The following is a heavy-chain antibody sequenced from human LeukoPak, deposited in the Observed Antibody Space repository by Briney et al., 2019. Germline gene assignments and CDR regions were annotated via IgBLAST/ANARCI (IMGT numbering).Heavy chain of an antibody. D-gene: IGHD2-2*01. CDR3: ARRGDFVVVPAPPALFDY. CDR1: GGSISSSSYY. J-gene: IGHJ4*02. Sequence: SETLSLTCTVSGGSISSSSYYWGWIRQPPGKGLEWIGSIFYSGGTYYNPSLKSRVTISVDTSKNQFSLKLSSVTAADTAVYYCARRGDFVVVPAPPALFDYWGQGTLVPVSS. CDR2: IFYSGGT. V-gene: IGHV4-39*01.